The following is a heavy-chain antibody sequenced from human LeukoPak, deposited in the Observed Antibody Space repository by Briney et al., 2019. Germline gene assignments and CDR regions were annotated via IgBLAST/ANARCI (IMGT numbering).Heavy chain of an antibody. Sequence: PSETLSLTCTVSGGSISSSSYYWGWIRQPPGKGLEWIGSIYYSGSTNYNPSLKSRVTISVDTSKNQFSLKLSSVTAADTAVYYCARVGTVGYYYYYMDVWGKGTTVTISS. CDR2: IYYSGST. J-gene: IGHJ6*03. D-gene: IGHD1-26*01. CDR1: GGSISSSSYY. V-gene: IGHV4-39*07. CDR3: ARVGTVGYYYYYMDV.